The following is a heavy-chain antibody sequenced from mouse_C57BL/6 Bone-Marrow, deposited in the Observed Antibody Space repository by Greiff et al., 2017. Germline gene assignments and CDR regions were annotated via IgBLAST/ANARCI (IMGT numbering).Heavy chain of an antibody. Sequence: VPLQQPGAELVKPGASVKMSCKASGYTFPSSWITWVKQRPGQGLEWIGDIYTGSGSTNNNEKFTSQATLTVDTSSSTAYMQLSSLTSEDSAVYYCAISLRNGIYYGYGGCAYWGQGTLVTVSA. D-gene: IGHD2-2*01. CDR2: IYTGSGST. CDR3: AISLRNGIYYGYGGCAY. V-gene: IGHV1-55*01. J-gene: IGHJ3*01. CDR1: GYTFPSSW.